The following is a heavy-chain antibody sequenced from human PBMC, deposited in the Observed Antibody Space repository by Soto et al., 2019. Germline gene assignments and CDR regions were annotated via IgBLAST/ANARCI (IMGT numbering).Heavy chain of an antibody. D-gene: IGHD3-22*01. J-gene: IGHJ4*02. Sequence: QVQLQESGPGLVKPSETLSLTCTVSGASIKSYGWSWFRQPAGKGLEWIGRLFSSGNTDDNPSFKSRLTMSADTSKNQFSLTLSSVTAADTAIYYCARGPNSSVRYVVDSWVQGTLVTVSS. V-gene: IGHV4-4*07. CDR3: ARGPNSSVRYVVDS. CDR2: LFSSGNT. CDR1: GASIKSYG.